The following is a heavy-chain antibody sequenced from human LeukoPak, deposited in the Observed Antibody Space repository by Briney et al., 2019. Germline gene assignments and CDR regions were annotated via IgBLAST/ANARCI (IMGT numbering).Heavy chain of an antibody. V-gene: IGHV3-21*01. CDR1: ALSSSSYT. CDR3: ARDQTSSWYFDL. Sequence: GGSLRLSCAASALSSSSYTMNWVRQAPGGGLEWVPLITPSSSNIYYADSVKGRFTISRYNAKNSLYLQMNNLRAEDTAVYFCARDQTSSWYFDLWGRGTLVTVSS. J-gene: IGHJ2*01. D-gene: IGHD1-7*01. CDR2: ITPSSSNI.